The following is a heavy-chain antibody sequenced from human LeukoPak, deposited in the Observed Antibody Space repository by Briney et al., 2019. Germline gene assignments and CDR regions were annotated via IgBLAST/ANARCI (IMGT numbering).Heavy chain of an antibody. V-gene: IGHV3-21*01. CDR3: ARESSGYFY. J-gene: IGHJ4*02. CDR2: ISSGSSFI. Sequence: PGGSLRLSCAGSGFTFSTYSMNWVRQAPGKGLEWVSSISSGSSFIYYADSVKGRFAISRDNAKNSLFLQMNSLRAEDTAVYYCARESSGYFYWGQGTLVTVSS. D-gene: IGHD3-22*01. CDR1: GFTFSTYS.